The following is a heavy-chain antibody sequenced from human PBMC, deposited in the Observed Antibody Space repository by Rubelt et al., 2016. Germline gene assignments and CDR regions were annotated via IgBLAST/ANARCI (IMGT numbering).Heavy chain of an antibody. CDR2: IIPMLHIA. J-gene: IGHJ4*02. CDR3: ARGSATVSTRGADY. D-gene: IGHD4-17*01. V-gene: IGHV1-69*04. CDR1: TFSKYG. Sequence: TFSKYGITWVRQAPGQGLEWMGRIIPMLHIANYAQKFQGRVTITADKSTNTAYMELSSLRSEDTAVYYCARGSATVSTRGADYWGQGTLVTVSS.